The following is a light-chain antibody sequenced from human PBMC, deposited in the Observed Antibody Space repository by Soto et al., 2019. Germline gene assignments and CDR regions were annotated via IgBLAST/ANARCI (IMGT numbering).Light chain of an antibody. Sequence: IVLTQSPGNLSLSPGETATLSCRASQSVTSNSLAWYQHKPGQAPMFLIYGASVRATGIPDRFSGSGSGPDFTLTISRLEPEDFAVYYCQQYGTSPYTFGQGTKLEIK. CDR3: QQYGTSPYT. CDR2: GAS. V-gene: IGKV3-20*01. CDR1: QSVTSNS. J-gene: IGKJ2*01.